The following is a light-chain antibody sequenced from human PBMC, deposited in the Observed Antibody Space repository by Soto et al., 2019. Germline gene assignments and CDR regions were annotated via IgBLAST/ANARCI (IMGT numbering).Light chain of an antibody. CDR1: ESLSTY. J-gene: IGKJ2*01. CDR2: GAS. V-gene: IGKV3-15*01. Sequence: EIVMTQSPATLSVSPGERVTLSCRASESLSTYLAWYQQKPGQAPRLLIYGASTRDTGVPARYSGSGSATDFTLTISSLQSEDSAVYYCQSYNDWPFSFGQGTKLQIK. CDR3: QSYNDWPFS.